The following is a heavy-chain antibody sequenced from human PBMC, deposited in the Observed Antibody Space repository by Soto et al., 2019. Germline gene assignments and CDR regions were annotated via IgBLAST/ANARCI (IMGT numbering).Heavy chain of an antibody. V-gene: IGHV4-4*02. J-gene: IGHJ5*02. CDR3: ARDLTPGTIHSA. D-gene: IGHD1-7*01. Sequence: SETLSPTCDFSGGSLSGRHWCRWVRQPPGKGLEWIGEIYRSGSTTYNPSFKSRVTISIDKSKNYFSLKLTSVTAADTAVYYCARDLTPGTIHSAWGQGTLVTVSS. CDR1: GGSLSGRHW. CDR2: IYRSGST.